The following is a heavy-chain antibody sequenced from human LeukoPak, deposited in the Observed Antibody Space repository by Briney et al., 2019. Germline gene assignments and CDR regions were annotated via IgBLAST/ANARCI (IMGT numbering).Heavy chain of an antibody. CDR2: INHSGST. D-gene: IGHD3-10*01. CDR1: GGSFSGYY. V-gene: IGHV4-34*01. CDR3: ARIGSFTYANAFDI. Sequence: SSETLSLTCAVYGGSFSGYYWSWIRQPPGKGLEWIGEINHSGSTNYNPSLKSRVTISVDTSKNQFSLKLSSVTAADTAVYYCARIGSFTYANAFDIWGQGTMVTVSS. J-gene: IGHJ3*02.